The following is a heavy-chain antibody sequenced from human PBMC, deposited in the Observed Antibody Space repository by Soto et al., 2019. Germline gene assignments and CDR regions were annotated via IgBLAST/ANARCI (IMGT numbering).Heavy chain of an antibody. J-gene: IGHJ6*02. CDR3: ARDTGIAARNYYYYYGMDV. D-gene: IGHD6-6*01. CDR2: IIPIFGTA. Sequence: QVQLVQSGAEVKKPGSSVKVSCKASGGTFSSYAISWVRQAPGQGLEWMGGIIPIFGTANYEQKFQGRVTINAEESTSTAYMELSSLRSEDTAVYYCARDTGIAARNYYYYYGMDVWGQGTTVTVSS. V-gene: IGHV1-69*01. CDR1: GGTFSSYA.